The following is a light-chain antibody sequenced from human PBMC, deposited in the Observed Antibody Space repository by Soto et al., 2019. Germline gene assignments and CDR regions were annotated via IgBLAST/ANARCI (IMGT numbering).Light chain of an antibody. CDR2: GNN. J-gene: IGLJ1*01. Sequence: QSVLTQPPSTSGTPGQWVSVSCSGSNSNIGSNPVNWYQQLPGTAPKLLIFGNNQRPSGVPDPSSGSKSGTSASLDISGLQSDDEADYYCASWDDSLDGLYVFGTGSKVTVL. V-gene: IGLV1-44*01. CDR3: ASWDDSLDGLYV. CDR1: NSNIGSNP.